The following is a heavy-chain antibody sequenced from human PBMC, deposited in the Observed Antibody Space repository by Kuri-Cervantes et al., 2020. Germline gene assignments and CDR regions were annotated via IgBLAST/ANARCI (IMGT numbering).Heavy chain of an antibody. CDR2: IYYSGSA. Sequence: SETLSLTCSVSGGSISTDGSYWIWIRQHPWKGLEWVGYIYYSGSAFYNPSLKSRVTISVDTSKNQFSLKLSSVTAADTAVYYCARAAAGKYYFDYWGQGTLVTVSS. CDR3: ARAAAGKYYFDY. J-gene: IGHJ4*02. D-gene: IGHD6-13*01. CDR1: GGSISTDGSY. V-gene: IGHV4-31*03.